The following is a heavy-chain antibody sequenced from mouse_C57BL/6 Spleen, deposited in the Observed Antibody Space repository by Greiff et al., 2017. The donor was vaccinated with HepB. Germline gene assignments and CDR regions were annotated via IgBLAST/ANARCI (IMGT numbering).Heavy chain of an antibody. Sequence: VQLKESGPVLVKPGASVKMSCKASGYTFTDYYMNWVKQSHGKSLEWIGVINPYNGGTSYNQKFKGKATLTVDKSSSTAYMELNSLTSEDSAVYYCARHRIYDGYYPYAMDYWGQGTSVTVSS. CDR1: GYTFTDYY. D-gene: IGHD2-3*01. V-gene: IGHV1-19*01. J-gene: IGHJ4*01. CDR3: ARHRIYDGYYPYAMDY. CDR2: INPYNGGT.